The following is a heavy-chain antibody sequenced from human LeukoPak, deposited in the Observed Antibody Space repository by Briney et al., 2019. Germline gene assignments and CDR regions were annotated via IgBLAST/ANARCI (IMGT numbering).Heavy chain of an antibody. Sequence: GASVKVSCKASGGTFSSYAISWVRQAPGQGLEWMGGIIPIFGTANYAQKFQGRVTITADESTSTAYMELSSLRSEDTAVYYCARDPFDSSSSEIDYWGQGTLVTVSS. CDR2: IIPIFGTA. V-gene: IGHV1-69*13. CDR3: ARDPFDSSSSEIDY. CDR1: GGTFSSYA. D-gene: IGHD6-6*01. J-gene: IGHJ4*02.